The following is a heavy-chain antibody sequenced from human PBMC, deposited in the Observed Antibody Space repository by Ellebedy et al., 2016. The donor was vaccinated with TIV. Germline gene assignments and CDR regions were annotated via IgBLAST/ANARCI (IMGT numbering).Heavy chain of an antibody. Sequence: GSLRLSCTVSGGSISSYYWSWIRQPPGKGLEWIGYIYYSGITNYNPSLKSRVTISVDTSKNQFSLKLSSLTAADTAVYYCASTPLGSGWYGDYYYGMDVWGQGTTVTVSS. CDR3: ASTPLGSGWYGDYYYGMDV. J-gene: IGHJ6*02. CDR2: IYYSGIT. V-gene: IGHV4-59*08. D-gene: IGHD6-19*01. CDR1: GGSISSYY.